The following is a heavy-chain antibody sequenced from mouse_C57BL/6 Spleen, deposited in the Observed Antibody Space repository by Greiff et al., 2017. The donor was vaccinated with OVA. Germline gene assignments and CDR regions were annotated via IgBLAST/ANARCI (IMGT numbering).Heavy chain of an antibody. CDR2: IDPEDGET. CDR3: ARDYSNGYFDV. V-gene: IGHV14-2*01. D-gene: IGHD2-5*01. J-gene: IGHJ1*03. Sequence: VQLQESGAELVKPGASVKLSCTASGYTITDYYMHWVKQRTEQGLEWIGKIDPEDGETKYTPKFQGKATMTADTSSNTAYLQLSSLTSEDTAVYYCARDYSNGYFDVWGTGTTVTVSS. CDR1: GYTITDYY.